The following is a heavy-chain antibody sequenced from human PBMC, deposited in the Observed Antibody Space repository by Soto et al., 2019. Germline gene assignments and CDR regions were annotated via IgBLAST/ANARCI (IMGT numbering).Heavy chain of an antibody. Sequence: GASVKVSCKASGGPLSSYTISWVRQATGQGLEWMGWMNPNSGNTGYAQKFQGRVTITRNTSISTAYMELSSLRSEDTAVYYCARLTGTNFDYWGQGTLVTVSS. CDR1: GGPLSSYT. J-gene: IGHJ4*02. CDR3: ARLTGTNFDY. D-gene: IGHD1-20*01. CDR2: MNPNSGNT. V-gene: IGHV1-8*03.